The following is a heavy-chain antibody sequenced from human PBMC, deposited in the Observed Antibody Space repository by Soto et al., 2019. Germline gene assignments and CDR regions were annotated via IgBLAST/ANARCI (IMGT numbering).Heavy chain of an antibody. V-gene: IGHV3-23*01. J-gene: IGHJ4*02. Sequence: GGSLKLSCAASGFTFSTYTIALVRKAPGKGLEWVSGVSASGLNTDYADPVKCRFYISRDNPKNTVSLHMNSLRAEDTAVYYCAKDSVYSGSYLGGWYFDYWGQGTLVTVSS. D-gene: IGHD1-26*01. CDR2: VSASGLNT. CDR1: GFTFSTYT. CDR3: AKDSVYSGSYLGGWYFDY.